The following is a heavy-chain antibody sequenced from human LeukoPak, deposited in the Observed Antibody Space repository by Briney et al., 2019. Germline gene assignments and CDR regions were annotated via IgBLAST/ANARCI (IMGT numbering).Heavy chain of an antibody. J-gene: IGHJ4*02. Sequence: RSLRLSCAGSGFTFSDFALHWVRQAPGKGLEWVAVISYDGTIQYYVDSVKGRFTISRDDSKNTVYLQLSSLRHDDTGIYYCTRGRWWLPYWGQGTMVTVSS. D-gene: IGHD2-15*01. V-gene: IGHV3-30*04. CDR2: ISYDGTIQ. CDR1: GFTFSDFA. CDR3: TRGRWWLPY.